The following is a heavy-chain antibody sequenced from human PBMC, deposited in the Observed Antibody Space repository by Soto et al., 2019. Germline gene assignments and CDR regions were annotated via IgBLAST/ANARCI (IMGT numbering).Heavy chain of an antibody. V-gene: IGHV1-69*05. CDR1: GGTFSNSA. Sequence: QVQLEQSGAEVKQPGSSVRVSCKASGGTFSNSAISWVRQAPGQGLEWMGGIMPIFRTPDYAQKFQGRVTISTDESTSTANMEWNGLRSDDTAVYYCARDKERLQEGGNNYSILDVWGQGTPVTVSS. J-gene: IGHJ6*02. CDR3: ARDKERLQEGGNNYSILDV. D-gene: IGHD6-25*01. CDR2: IMPIFRTP.